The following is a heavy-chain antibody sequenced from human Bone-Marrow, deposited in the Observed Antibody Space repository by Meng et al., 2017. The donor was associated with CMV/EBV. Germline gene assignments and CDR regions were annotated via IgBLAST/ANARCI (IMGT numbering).Heavy chain of an antibody. J-gene: IGHJ4*02. CDR3: ARGGDQPGAGHDY. CDR2: IYYSGST. D-gene: IGHD1-26*01. V-gene: IGHV4-59*01. Sequence: SETLSLTCTVSGGSISSYYWSWIRQPPGKGLEWIGYIYYSGSTNYNPSLKSRVTISVDTSKNQFSLKLSSVTAADTAVYYCARGGDQPGAGHDYWGQGPLVTGYS. CDR1: GGSISSYY.